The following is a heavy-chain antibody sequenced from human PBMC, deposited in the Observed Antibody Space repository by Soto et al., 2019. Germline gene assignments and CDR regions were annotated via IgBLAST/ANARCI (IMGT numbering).Heavy chain of an antibody. CDR1: GIGFSDAW. CDR3: TTDPPAGSRAIDY. CDR2: IKRQTEGGTT. J-gene: IGHJ4*02. Sequence: PGGSLRLSCVGSGIGFSDAWMSWVRQAPGKGLEWVGRIKRQTEGGTTDYPASVKGRFIISRDDSENTLYLQMNSLKTEDTAMYYCTTDPPAGSRAIDYWGQGTQVTVSS. V-gene: IGHV3-15*07.